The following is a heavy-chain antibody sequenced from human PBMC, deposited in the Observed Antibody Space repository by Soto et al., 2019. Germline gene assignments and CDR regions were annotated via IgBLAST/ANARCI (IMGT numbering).Heavy chain of an antibody. Sequence: QVQLVQSGAEVKKPGASVKVSCRASGYTFTGYFMHWVRQAPGPGLEWMGWINPNSGATKYAQKFQGRVTLSRDTSIRTAYMELSGLRSDDTAVYYCARGGGTILAPLPWGQGTLVTVSS. CDR1: GYTFTGYF. V-gene: IGHV1-2*02. CDR2: INPNSGAT. J-gene: IGHJ5*02. D-gene: IGHD3-3*01. CDR3: ARGGGTILAPLP.